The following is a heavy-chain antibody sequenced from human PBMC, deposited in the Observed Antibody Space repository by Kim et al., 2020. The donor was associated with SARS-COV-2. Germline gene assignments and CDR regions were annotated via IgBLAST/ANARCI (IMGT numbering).Heavy chain of an antibody. D-gene: IGHD3-16*02. J-gene: IGHJ1*01. Sequence: GGSLRLSCAASGFSLSTYAISWVRQAPGKGLEWVSAISGSGDGTYYADSVEGRFTISRDNSKNTLYLQMHNLRAEDTAVYYCAKGYPEGGYFQHWGQGTLVTVSS. V-gene: IGHV3-23*01. CDR2: ISGSGDGT. CDR1: GFSLSTYA. CDR3: AKGYPEGGYFQH.